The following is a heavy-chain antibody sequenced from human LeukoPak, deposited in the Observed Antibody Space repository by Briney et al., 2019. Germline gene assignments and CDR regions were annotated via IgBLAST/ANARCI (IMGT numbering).Heavy chain of an antibody. CDR2: ISGRDGNT. V-gene: IGHV3-23*01. J-gene: IGHJ4*02. CDR1: GFTFSSYA. Sequence: GGSLRLSCAASGFTFSSYAMSWVRQAPGKGLEWVSGISGRDGNTYYADSVKGRFTISRDNSKNTLFLHMSSLRPEDTAVYYCARGMGLHLWFLGGPFDYWGQGTLVTVSS. CDR3: ARGMGLHLWFLGGPFDY. D-gene: IGHD5-18*01.